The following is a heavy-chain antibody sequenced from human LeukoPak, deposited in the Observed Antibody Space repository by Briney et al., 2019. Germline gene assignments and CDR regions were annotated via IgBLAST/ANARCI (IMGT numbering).Heavy chain of an antibody. CDR2: INPSGGST. CDR3: AKEALPGIPVAGRVY. CDR1: GYTFTSYY. V-gene: IGHV1-46*01. Sequence: ASVKVSCKASGYTFTSYYMHWVRQAPGQGLEWMGIINPSGGSTSYAQKFQGRVTMTRDMSTSTVYMELSSLRSEDTAVYYCAKEALPGIPVAGRVYWGQGALVAVSS. D-gene: IGHD6-19*01. J-gene: IGHJ4*02.